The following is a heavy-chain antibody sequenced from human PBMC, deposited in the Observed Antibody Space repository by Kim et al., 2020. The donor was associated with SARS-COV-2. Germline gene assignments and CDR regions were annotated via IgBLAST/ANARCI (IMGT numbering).Heavy chain of an antibody. D-gene: IGHD1-20*01. CDR1: GVTFSSYA. Sequence: GGSLRLSCAASGVTFSSYAMHWVRQAPGKGLEWVAVTSYDGSNKYYADSVKGRFTISRDNSKNTLDLQMNSLRAEDTAVYYCAKEGGYNWGVFDYWGQGTLVTVSS. CDR2: TSYDGSNK. V-gene: IGHV3-30-3*01. CDR3: AKEGGYNWGVFDY. J-gene: IGHJ4*02.